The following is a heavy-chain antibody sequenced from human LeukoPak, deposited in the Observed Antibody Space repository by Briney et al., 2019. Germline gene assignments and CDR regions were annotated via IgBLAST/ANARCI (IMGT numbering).Heavy chain of an antibody. J-gene: IGHJ5*02. CDR1: GYTFTSYG. V-gene: IGHV1-18*04. CDR3: ARDPFNSFAVQKGGWFDP. CDR2: ISAYNGNT. Sequence: ASVKVSCKASGYTFTSYGISWVRQAPGQGLEWMGWISAYNGNTNYAQKLQGRVTMTTDTFTSTAYMELRSLRSDDTAVYYCARDPFNSFAVQKGGWFDPWGQGTLVTVSS. D-gene: IGHD3-16*01.